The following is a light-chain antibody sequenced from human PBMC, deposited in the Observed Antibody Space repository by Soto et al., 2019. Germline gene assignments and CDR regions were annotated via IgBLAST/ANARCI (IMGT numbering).Light chain of an antibody. Sequence: QLVLTQSPSASASLGASVTLTCTLNSGLSNYAIAWHQQQPEKGPRSLMKVNSDGSHTKGDGVPDRFSGSSSGAERNLTISSRQSEDEADDQCQTWGAGGRGFGGGTKRTVL. J-gene: IGLJ3*02. CDR1: SGLSNYA. CDR2: VNSDGSH. CDR3: QTWGAGGRG. V-gene: IGLV4-69*01.